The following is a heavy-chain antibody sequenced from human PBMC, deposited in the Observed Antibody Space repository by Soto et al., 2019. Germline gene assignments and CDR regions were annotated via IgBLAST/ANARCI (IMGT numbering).Heavy chain of an antibody. V-gene: IGHV5-51*01. CDR2: IYPDDSDT. CDR3: ASPFDTSGWYEY. J-gene: IGHJ4*02. Sequence: PGESLKISCKASGYSFTSYWIGWVRQMPGKGLGWMGIIYPDDSDTRYSPSFQALVTISADKSINTAYLQWSGLKASDTAMYFCASPFDTSGWYEYWGQGTLVTVFS. CDR1: GYSFTSYW. D-gene: IGHD6-19*01.